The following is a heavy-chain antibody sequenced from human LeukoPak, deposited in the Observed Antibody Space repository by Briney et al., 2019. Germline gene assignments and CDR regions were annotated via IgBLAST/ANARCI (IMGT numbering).Heavy chain of an antibody. CDR2: INSDGSST. Sequence: GGSLRLSCAASGFTFSSYWMHWFRQAPAKGLVWVSRINSDGSSTSYADSVKGRFTISRDNAKNTLYLQMNSLRAEDTAVYYCARIRSHGYFDYWGQGTLVTVSS. J-gene: IGHJ4*02. CDR1: GFTFSSYW. D-gene: IGHD3-10*01. CDR3: ARIRSHGYFDY. V-gene: IGHV3-74*01.